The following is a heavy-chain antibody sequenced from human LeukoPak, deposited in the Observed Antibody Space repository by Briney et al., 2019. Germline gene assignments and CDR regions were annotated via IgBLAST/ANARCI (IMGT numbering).Heavy chain of an antibody. Sequence: GESLKISCKGSGYIFPNYGIGWVRQLPGKGLEWMGVIYPGDSDSRYSPSFQGQVTISADKSISTAYLQWSSLKASDTAMYYCARQSDYELFYWGQGTLVTVSS. CDR2: IYPGDSDS. CDR3: ARQSDYELFY. CDR1: GYIFPNYG. J-gene: IGHJ4*02. D-gene: IGHD5-12*01. V-gene: IGHV5-51*01.